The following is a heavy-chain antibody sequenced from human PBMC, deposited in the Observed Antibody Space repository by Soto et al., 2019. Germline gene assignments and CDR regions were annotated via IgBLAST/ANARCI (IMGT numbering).Heavy chain of an antibody. CDR3: ASGGDYEYYLDY. J-gene: IGHJ4*02. Sequence: SETLSLTCTVSGGSISSYYWSWIRQPPGKGLEWIGYIYYSGSTNYNPSLKSRVTISVDTSKNQFSLKLSSVTAADTAVYYCASGGDYEYYLDYWGQGTLVTVSS. CDR1: GGSISSYY. V-gene: IGHV4-59*01. CDR2: IYYSGST. D-gene: IGHD4-17*01.